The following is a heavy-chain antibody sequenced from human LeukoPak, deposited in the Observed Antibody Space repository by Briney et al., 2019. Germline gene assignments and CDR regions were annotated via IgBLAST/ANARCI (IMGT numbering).Heavy chain of an antibody. J-gene: IGHJ4*02. CDR2: ISYDGTNK. D-gene: IGHD3-10*01. CDR3: ARDRNYFEALHQSY. V-gene: IGHV3-30-3*01. Sequence: GRSLRLSCAASGFFFNSYAMHWVRQAPGKGLEWVAVISYDGTNKYYADSVKGRFTISRDNSKNTLYLQINSLRVEDTAVYYCARDRNYFEALHQSYWGQGTLVTVSS. CDR1: GFFFNSYA.